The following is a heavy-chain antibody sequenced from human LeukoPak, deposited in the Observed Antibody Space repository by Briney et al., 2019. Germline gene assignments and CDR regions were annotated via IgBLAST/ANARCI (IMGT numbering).Heavy chain of an antibody. CDR1: GFTFSSYA. D-gene: IGHD4-17*01. CDR3: AKGGASVTRYVDY. V-gene: IGHV3-30*04. Sequence: GRSLRLSCAASGFTFSSYAMHWVRQAPGKGLEWVAVISYDGSNKYYADSVKGRFTISRDNSKNTLYLQMNSLRPEDTAVYYCAKGGASVTRYVDYWGQGTLVTVSS. CDR2: ISYDGSNK. J-gene: IGHJ4*02.